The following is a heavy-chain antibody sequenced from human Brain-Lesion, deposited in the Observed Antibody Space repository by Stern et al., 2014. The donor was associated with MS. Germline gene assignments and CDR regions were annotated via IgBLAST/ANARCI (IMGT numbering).Heavy chain of an antibody. V-gene: IGHV3-30*18. D-gene: IGHD1-26*01. CDR2: VSFDGRDK. CDR1: GFIFRNYA. Sequence: VQLLESGGGVVQPGRSLRLSCVASGFIFRNYAAHWVRQPPGKGLEWVALVSFDGRDKYYTDSVKGRFTVSRDNSKNTLYLEMNSLRLEDTAVYYCAKGGSGSYLDWGQGSLVTVSS. CDR3: AKGGSGSYLD. J-gene: IGHJ4*02.